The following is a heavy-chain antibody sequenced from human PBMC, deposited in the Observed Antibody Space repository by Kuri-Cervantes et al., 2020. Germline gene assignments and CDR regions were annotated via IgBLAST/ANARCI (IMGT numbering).Heavy chain of an antibody. CDR2: IYYSGST. CDR3: AEGVATGPLDC. V-gene: IGHV4-39*07. Sequence: SETLSLTCTVSGGSVSSDSYYWGWIRQPPGKGLEWIGSIYYSGSTYYNPSLKSRVTISVDTSKNQFSLKLSSVTAADTAVYYCAEGVATGPLDCWGQGTLVTVSS. D-gene: IGHD5-12*01. CDR1: GGSVSSDSYY. J-gene: IGHJ4*02.